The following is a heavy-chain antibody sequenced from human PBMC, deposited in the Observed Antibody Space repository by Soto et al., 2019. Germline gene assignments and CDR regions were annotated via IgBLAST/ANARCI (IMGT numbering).Heavy chain of an antibody. J-gene: IGHJ4*02. D-gene: IGHD4-17*01. CDR3: ARETYGDPFDY. Sequence: PGGSLRLSCVVSGFTLSSYWMHWVRQAPGKGLVWVSRISSDGATRNYADSVKGRFTISRDNAKNSLYLQMNSLRAGDTAIYYCARETYGDPFDYWGQGTLVTVSS. CDR1: GFTLSSYW. CDR2: ISSDGATR. V-gene: IGHV3-74*01.